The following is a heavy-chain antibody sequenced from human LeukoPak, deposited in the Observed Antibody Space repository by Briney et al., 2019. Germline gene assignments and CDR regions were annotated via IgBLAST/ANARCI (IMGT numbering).Heavy chain of an antibody. D-gene: IGHD3-10*01. V-gene: IGHV4-59*01. CDR3: ARGGYGSGSPIDY. CDR2: IYYSGST. Sequence: SETLSLTCTVSGGSISSYYWSWIRQPPGKGLEGIGYIYYSGSTNYNPSLKSRVTISVDTSKNQFSLKLSSVTAADTAVYYCARGGYGSGSPIDYWGQGTLVTVSS. CDR1: GGSISSYY. J-gene: IGHJ4*02.